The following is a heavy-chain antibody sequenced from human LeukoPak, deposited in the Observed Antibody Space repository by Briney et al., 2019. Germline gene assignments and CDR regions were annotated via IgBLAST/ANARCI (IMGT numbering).Heavy chain of an antibody. CDR3: ARDYHGYPAGNWFDP. CDR1: GGSISSSTYY. Sequence: SETLSLTCTVSGGSISSSTYYWGWIRQPPGKGLEWIGSIYYSGSTYYNPSLKSRVTISVDTSKNQFSLKLSSVTAADTAVYYCARDYHGYPAGNWFDPWGQGTLVTVSS. V-gene: IGHV4-39*02. D-gene: IGHD2-2*03. J-gene: IGHJ5*02. CDR2: IYYSGST.